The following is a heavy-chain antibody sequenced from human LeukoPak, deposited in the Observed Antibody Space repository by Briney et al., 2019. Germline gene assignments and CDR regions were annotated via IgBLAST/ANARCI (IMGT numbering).Heavy chain of an antibody. V-gene: IGHV3-53*01. CDR1: GFTVSSNY. Sequence: GGSVRLSGAAPGFTVSSNYMSWVPQAPGKGREWVSDLYSGGSIYYAESVKGRFTISRDNSRNTLYLQMNSLRAEDTAVYYCARGTYYDSSGYHFDYWGQGTLVTVSS. CDR2: LYSGGSI. D-gene: IGHD3-22*01. J-gene: IGHJ4*02. CDR3: ARGTYYDSSGYHFDY.